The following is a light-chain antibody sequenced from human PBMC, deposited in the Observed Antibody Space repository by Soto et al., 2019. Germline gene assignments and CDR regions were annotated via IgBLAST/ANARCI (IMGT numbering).Light chain of an antibody. CDR1: QTVRNNY. CDR3: QQFSSYTLT. Sequence: EIVITQSPGTLSLSPGERATLSCRASQTVRNNYLAWYQQKLGQAPRLLIYDASSRATGIPDRFSGGGAGTEFTLTISRLEPEDVAVYYCQQFSSYTLTFGGGTKVDIK. CDR2: DAS. V-gene: IGKV3-20*01. J-gene: IGKJ4*01.